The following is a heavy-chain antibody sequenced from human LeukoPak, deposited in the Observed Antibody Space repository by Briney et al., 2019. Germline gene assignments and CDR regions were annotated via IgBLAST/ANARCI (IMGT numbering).Heavy chain of an antibody. CDR2: IYYSGST. J-gene: IGHJ5*02. D-gene: IGHD3-16*01. V-gene: IGHV4-59*01. Sequence: SETLSLTCTVSGGSISTYYWSWIRQPPGKGLEWIGYIYYSGSTNYNPSLESRVTISVDASKYQFSLKLRSVTAADTAVYYCARLGLTGFDPWGQGTLVTVSS. CDR3: ARLGLTGFDP. CDR1: GGSISTYY.